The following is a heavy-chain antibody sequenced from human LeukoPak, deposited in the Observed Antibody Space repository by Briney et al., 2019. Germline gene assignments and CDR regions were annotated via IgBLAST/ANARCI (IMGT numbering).Heavy chain of an antibody. CDR3: TRGYYDSSGYYHY. D-gene: IGHD3-22*01. CDR1: GFTFSTYW. Sequence: PGGSLRLSCAASGFTFSTYWMSWVRQAPGKGLEWVGFIRSKAYGGTTEYAASVKGRFTISRDDSKSIAYLQMNSLKTEDTAVYYCTRGYYDSSGYYHYWGQGTLVTVSS. J-gene: IGHJ4*02. V-gene: IGHV3-49*04. CDR2: IRSKAYGGTT.